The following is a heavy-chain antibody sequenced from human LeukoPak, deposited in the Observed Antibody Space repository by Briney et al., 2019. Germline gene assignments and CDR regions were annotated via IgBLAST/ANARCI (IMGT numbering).Heavy chain of an antibody. Sequence: GASVKVSCKASGGTFSSYAISWVRQAPGQGLEWMGGIIPIFGTANYAQKFQGRVTITTDESASTAYMELSSLRSEDTAVYYCARALGSVVVPAAINWFDPWGQGTLVTVSS. CDR1: GGTFSSYA. CDR3: ARALGSVVVPAAINWFDP. V-gene: IGHV1-69*05. CDR2: IIPIFGTA. D-gene: IGHD2-2*02. J-gene: IGHJ5*02.